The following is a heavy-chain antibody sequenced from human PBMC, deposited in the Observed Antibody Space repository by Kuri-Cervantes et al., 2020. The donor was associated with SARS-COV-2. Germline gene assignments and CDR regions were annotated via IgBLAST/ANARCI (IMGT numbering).Heavy chain of an antibody. CDR1: GYTFTSYY. CDR3: ARADIVVVVAAGGAFDI. Sequence: ASVKVSCKASGYTFTSYYMHWVRQAPGQGLEWMGIINPSGGSTSYAQKFQGRVTMTRGTSTSTVYMELSSLRSEDTAVYYCARADIVVVVAAGGAFDIWGQGTMVTVSS. V-gene: IGHV1-46*01. J-gene: IGHJ3*02. CDR2: INPSGGST. D-gene: IGHD2-15*01.